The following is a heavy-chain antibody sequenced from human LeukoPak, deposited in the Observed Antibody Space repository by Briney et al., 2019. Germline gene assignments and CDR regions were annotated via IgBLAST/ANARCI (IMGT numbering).Heavy chain of an antibody. CDR2: IWYDGSNK. V-gene: IGHV3-33*01. D-gene: IGHD4-11*01. CDR3: ARDSTVTTSHLDY. CDR1: GFTFSSYG. J-gene: IGHJ4*02. Sequence: GRSLRLSCAASGFTFSSYGMHWVRQAPGKGLEWVAVIWYDGSNKYYADSVKGRFTISRDNSKNTLYLQMNSLRAEDTAVYYCARDSTVTTSHLDYWGQGTLVTVSS.